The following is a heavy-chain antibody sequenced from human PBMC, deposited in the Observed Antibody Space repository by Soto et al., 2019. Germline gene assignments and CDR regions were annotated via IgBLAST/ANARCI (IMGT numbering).Heavy chain of an antibody. V-gene: IGHV1-69*12. J-gene: IGHJ6*02. Sequence: QVQLVQSGAEVKKPGSSVKVSCKSSGGTFSTYAISWVRQAPGQGLEWMGGIIPIFGTANYAQKFQGRDTITADESTTTAYMELISLRSGDTAVYYCARDEMVVATGSRTWHYYYGMDVWGQGTTVTVSS. D-gene: IGHD2-15*01. CDR1: GGTFSTYA. CDR2: IIPIFGTA. CDR3: ARDEMVVATGSRTWHYYYGMDV.